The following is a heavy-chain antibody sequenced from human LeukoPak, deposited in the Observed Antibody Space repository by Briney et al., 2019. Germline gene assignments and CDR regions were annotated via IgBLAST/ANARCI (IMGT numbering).Heavy chain of an antibody. V-gene: IGHV3-23*01. CDR2: ISGSGGST. CDR1: GFTFSSYA. D-gene: IGHD1-1*01. CDR3: ARDQHRNDGLDNWFDP. Sequence: PGGSLRLSCAASGFTFSSYAMSWVRQAPGKGLEWVSAISGSGGSTYYADSVKGRFTISRDNSKNTLYLQMNSLRAEDSAVYYCARDQHRNDGLDNWFDPWGQGTLVTVSS. J-gene: IGHJ5*02.